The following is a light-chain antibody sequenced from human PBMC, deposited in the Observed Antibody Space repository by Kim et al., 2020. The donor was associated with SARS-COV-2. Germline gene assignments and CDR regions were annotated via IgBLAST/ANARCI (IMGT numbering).Light chain of an antibody. CDR1: QSVISGY. Sequence: GQRDTLSGWDSQSVISGYLSWYQLKPCPTPRHLIYGASRSATGIPDRFSGSGSRTDFTLTISRLEPEDLAVYYCQQYGSSRLTFGGGTKVDIK. CDR3: QQYGSSRLT. J-gene: IGKJ4*01. V-gene: IGKV3-20*01. CDR2: GAS.